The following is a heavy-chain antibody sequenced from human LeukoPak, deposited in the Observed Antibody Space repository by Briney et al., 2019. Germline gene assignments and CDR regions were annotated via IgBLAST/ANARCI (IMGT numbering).Heavy chain of an antibody. CDR2: INPKNGGT. D-gene: IGHD3-3*01. CDR3: ARGDLPGGD. Sequence: ASVKVSCKAYGYSFTDHYIHWVRQAPGQGLEWLGWINPKNGGTKYAQRFQGRVTMTRDTSIKTVYLDLSSLRSDDTAIFYCARGDLPGGDWGQGTLVTVSS. V-gene: IGHV1-2*02. J-gene: IGHJ4*02. CDR1: GYSFTDHY.